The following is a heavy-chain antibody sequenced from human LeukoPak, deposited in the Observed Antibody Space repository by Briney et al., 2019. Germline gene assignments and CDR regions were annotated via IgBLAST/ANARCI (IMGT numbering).Heavy chain of an antibody. V-gene: IGHV4-39*07. CDR2: IYYSGST. Sequence: SETLSLTCTVSGGSISSSSYYWGWIRQPPGKGLEWIGSIYYSGSTYYNPSLKSRVTISVDTSKNQFSLKLSSVTAADTAVYYCARDTRQQLVAFDIWGQGTMVTVSS. D-gene: IGHD6-13*01. CDR1: GGSISSSSYY. J-gene: IGHJ3*02. CDR3: ARDTRQQLVAFDI.